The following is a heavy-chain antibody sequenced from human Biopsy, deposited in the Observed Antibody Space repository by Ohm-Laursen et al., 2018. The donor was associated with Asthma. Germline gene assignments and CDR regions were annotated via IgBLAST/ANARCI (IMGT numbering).Heavy chain of an antibody. Sequence: TQTLTLTCSFSGFSLINSGVGVGWIRQPPGKAPEWLALIYGNDDRDYSQSLKSRLTITKDTSRRQVVLKMTNMDPVDTGTYFCARAVRRVEFSYFDNWGLGTLVYVSS. CDR2: IYGNDDR. CDR1: GFSLINSGVG. J-gene: IGHJ4*01. V-gene: IGHV2-5*01. D-gene: IGHD2/OR15-2a*01. CDR3: ARAVRRVEFSYFDN.